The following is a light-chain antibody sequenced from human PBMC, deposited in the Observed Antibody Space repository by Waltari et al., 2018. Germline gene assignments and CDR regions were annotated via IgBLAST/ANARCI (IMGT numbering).Light chain of an antibody. CDR1: QSVNSN. V-gene: IGKV3-15*01. CDR3: QQYKNWPQWT. Sequence: EMVMTQSPATLSVSPGERATLSCRASQSVNSNLAWYQQKPGPAPRLLIYSASTRATGVPARFSGSGSGTEFTLTISSLQSEDFAVYYCQQYKNWPQWTFGQGTKVDSK. CDR2: SAS. J-gene: IGKJ1*01.